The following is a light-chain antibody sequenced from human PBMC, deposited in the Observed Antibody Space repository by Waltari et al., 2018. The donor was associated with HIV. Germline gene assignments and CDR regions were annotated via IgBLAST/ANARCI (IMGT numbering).Light chain of an antibody. CDR2: WAS. CDR1: QSVLYRSDNNNY. V-gene: IGKV4-1*01. Sequence: DIVMTQSPDSLAVSLGERATINCKSSQSVLYRSDNNNYLAWYQQKPGQPPKLLIYWASTRESGVPDRFSGSGSGTDFTLTISNLQAEDVAVYYCQQYYSTPCTFGQGTKLEIK. J-gene: IGKJ2*02. CDR3: QQYYSTPCT.